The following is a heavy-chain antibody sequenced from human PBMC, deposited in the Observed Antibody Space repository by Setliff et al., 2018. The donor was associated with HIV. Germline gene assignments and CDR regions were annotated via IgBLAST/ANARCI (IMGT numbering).Heavy chain of an antibody. V-gene: IGHV1-8*02. CDR1: GYTFTNHD. CDR2: MNPNSGNT. Sequence: GASVKVSCKASGYTFTNHDINWVRQAPGQGLEWMGWMNPNSGNTGYAQKFQGRVTMTRNTSIRTAYMELSSLRSEDTAVYYCARGTGIAVAGTDYWGQGTLVTVSS. J-gene: IGHJ4*02. D-gene: IGHD6-19*01. CDR3: ARGTGIAVAGTDY.